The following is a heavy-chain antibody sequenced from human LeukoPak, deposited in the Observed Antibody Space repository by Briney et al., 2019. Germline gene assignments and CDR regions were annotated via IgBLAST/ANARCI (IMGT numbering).Heavy chain of an antibody. D-gene: IGHD5-24*01. CDR2: MIGSGDA. J-gene: IGHJ5*02. CDR1: GFNFGNFA. CDR3: AKDMHYNDGRWEFDP. Sequence: GRSLRLSCVASGFNFGNFAVTWVRQAPGKGLEWVSGMIGSGDAYYADSVKGRFTMSRDNSRTTLYLQMNSLRFEDTAIYYCAKDMHYNDGRWEFDPWGQGTLVTVSS. V-gene: IGHV3-23*01.